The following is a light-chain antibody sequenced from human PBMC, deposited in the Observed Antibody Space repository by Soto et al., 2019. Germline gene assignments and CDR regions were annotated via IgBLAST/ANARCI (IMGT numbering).Light chain of an antibody. J-gene: IGLJ3*02. CDR2: EGN. V-gene: IGLV2-23*01. CDR1: DSDIGGYNL. Sequence: QSALTQPASVYGSPGQSITISCTGSDSDIGGYNLVSWYQQHPGKAPKVLLYEGNERPSGVSNRFSGAKSGNTASLTISGLQAEDAADYYCCSYAGRTTWVFGGGTKLPVL. CDR3: CSYAGRTTWV.